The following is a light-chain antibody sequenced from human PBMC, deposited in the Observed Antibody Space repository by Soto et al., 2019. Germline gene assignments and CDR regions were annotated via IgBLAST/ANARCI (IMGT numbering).Light chain of an antibody. Sequence: DIQMTQSPSSLSASVGDRVTITCQASQDISNYLNWYQQRPGKAPKLLIYDASNLQTGVPSRFSGSGSGTDFTFTISNLQPEDIATYYCQQYDNLPRYTFGQGTKLEIK. CDR3: QQYDNLPRYT. CDR2: DAS. J-gene: IGKJ2*01. CDR1: QDISNY. V-gene: IGKV1-33*01.